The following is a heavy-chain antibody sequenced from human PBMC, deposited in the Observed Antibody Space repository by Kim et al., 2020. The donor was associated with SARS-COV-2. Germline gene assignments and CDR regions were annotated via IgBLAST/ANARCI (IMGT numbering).Heavy chain of an antibody. J-gene: IGHJ6*02. D-gene: IGHD5-18*01. Sequence: GRFTISRDNSKNTLYLQMNSLRAEDTAVYYCARDSGYSYGYYYYYGMDVWGQGTTVTVSS. V-gene: IGHV3-30*07. CDR3: ARDSGYSYGYYYYYGMDV.